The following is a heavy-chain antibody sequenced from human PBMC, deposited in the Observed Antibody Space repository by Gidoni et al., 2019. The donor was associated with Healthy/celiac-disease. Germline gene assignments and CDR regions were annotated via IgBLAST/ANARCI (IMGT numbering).Heavy chain of an antibody. D-gene: IGHD3-3*01. CDR1: GGSFSGNY. CDR3: ARQAKGDFWSGYYNRDWFDP. Sequence: QVQLQQWGAGLLKPSDTLSLTCAVYGGSFSGNYCSWIRQPPGKGLEWIGEINHSGSANYNPALKSRVTISVDTSKNQFSLKLRSVTAADTAVYYCARQAKGDFWSGYYNRDWFDPWGQGTLVTVSS. CDR2: INHSGSA. J-gene: IGHJ5*02. V-gene: IGHV4-34*01.